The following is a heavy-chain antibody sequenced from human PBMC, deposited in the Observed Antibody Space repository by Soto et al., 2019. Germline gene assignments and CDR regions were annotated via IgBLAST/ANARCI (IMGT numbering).Heavy chain of an antibody. D-gene: IGHD3-10*01. Sequence: GASVKVSCKASGFTFTSSAMQWVRQARGQRLEWIGWIVVGSGNTNYAQKFQERVTLTRDMSTSTAYMELSSLRSEDTAVYYCAASGSAKEPYGMDVWGQGTTVTVSS. CDR2: IVVGSGNT. CDR3: AASGSAKEPYGMDV. CDR1: GFTFTSSA. V-gene: IGHV1-58*02. J-gene: IGHJ6*02.